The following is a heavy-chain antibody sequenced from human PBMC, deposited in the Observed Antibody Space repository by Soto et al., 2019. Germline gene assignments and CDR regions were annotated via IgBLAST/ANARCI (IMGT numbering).Heavy chain of an antibody. CDR3: GRGTTLFGVVIESFDY. CDR2: IYYSGST. D-gene: IGHD3-3*01. V-gene: IGHV4-31*03. Sequence: PSETLSLTCTVSGGSISRGGYYWTWVRQHPGKGLEWIGFIYYSGSTHYNPSLKSRATISRDTSKNQFSLRLSSATAADTAMYFCGRGTTLFGVVIESFDYWGQGTLVTVSS. J-gene: IGHJ4*02. CDR1: GGSISRGGYY.